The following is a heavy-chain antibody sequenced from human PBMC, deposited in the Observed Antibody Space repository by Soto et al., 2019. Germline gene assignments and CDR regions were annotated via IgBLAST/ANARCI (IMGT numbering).Heavy chain of an antibody. CDR2: IYYSGST. CDR1: GGSISSGGYY. CDR3: ARGGTSDYYYGMDV. V-gene: IGHV4-31*03. Sequence: SETLSLTCTVSGGSISSGGYYWSWIRQHPGKGLGWIGYIYYSGSTYYNPSLKSRVTISVDTSKNQFSLKLSSVTAADTAVYYCARGGTSDYYYGMDVWGQGTTVTVSS. D-gene: IGHD1-26*01. J-gene: IGHJ6*02.